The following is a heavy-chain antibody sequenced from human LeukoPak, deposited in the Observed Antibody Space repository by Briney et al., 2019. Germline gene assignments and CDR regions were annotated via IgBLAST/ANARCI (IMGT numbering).Heavy chain of an antibody. CDR3: ARDQEGFDY. CDR1: GYTFTSNY. CDR2: IYPRDGST. V-gene: IGHV1-46*01. Sequence: VASVTVSCTASGYTFTSNYIHWVRQAPGQGLEWMGMIYPRDGSTSYAQKFQGRVTVTRDTSTSTAHMELSGLRSEDTAVYYCARDQEGFDYWGQGTLVTVSS. J-gene: IGHJ4*02.